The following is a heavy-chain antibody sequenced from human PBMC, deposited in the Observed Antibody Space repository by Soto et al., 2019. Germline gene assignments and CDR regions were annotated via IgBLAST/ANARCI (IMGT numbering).Heavy chain of an antibody. CDR1: GYSFTSYW. Sequence: HGETVKISCKGSGYSFTSYWIDWVRQMPGKGLEWMGIIYPGDSDTRYSPSFQGQVTISADKSISTAYLQWSSLKASDTAMYYCARQAYCSSTSCYQQLHYWGQGTLVTVSS. V-gene: IGHV5-51*01. J-gene: IGHJ4*02. CDR2: IYPGDSDT. D-gene: IGHD2-2*01. CDR3: ARQAYCSSTSCYQQLHY.